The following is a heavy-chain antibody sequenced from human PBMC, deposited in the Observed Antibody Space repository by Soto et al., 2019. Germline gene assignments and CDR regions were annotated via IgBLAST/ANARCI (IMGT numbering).Heavy chain of an antibody. CDR1: GGSISSYY. D-gene: IGHD2-21*02. V-gene: IGHV4-59*01. Sequence: PSETLSLTCTVSGGSISSYYWSWIRQPPGKGLEWIGYIYYSGSTNYNPSLKSRVTISVDTSKNQFSLKLSSVTAADTAVYYCAGGELAYCGGDCYSYALDIWGQGTMVTVSS. J-gene: IGHJ3*02. CDR3: AGGELAYCGGDCYSYALDI. CDR2: IYYSGST.